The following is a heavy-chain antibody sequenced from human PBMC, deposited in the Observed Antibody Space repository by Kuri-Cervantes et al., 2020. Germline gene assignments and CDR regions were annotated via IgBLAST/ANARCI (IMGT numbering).Heavy chain of an antibody. Sequence: SETLSLTCAVYGGSFSGYSWSWIRQSPGKGLEWIGEINHSGSTNYSPSLKSRVAISVDTSKNQFSLKLSSVTAADTAVYYCARVDSWYGSSALDYWGQGTLVTVSS. V-gene: IGHV4-34*01. D-gene: IGHD6-13*01. CDR3: ARVDSWYGSSALDY. CDR1: GGSFSGYS. CDR2: INHSGST. J-gene: IGHJ4*02.